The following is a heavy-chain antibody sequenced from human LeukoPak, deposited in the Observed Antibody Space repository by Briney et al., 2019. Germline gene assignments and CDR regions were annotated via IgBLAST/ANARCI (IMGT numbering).Heavy chain of an antibody. Sequence: ASETLSLTCTVSGGSISSSSYYWGWIRQPPGRGLEWIGYIYYSGSTNYNPSLKSRVAISVDTSKNQFSLKLSSVTAADTAVYYCARDAAMARGIFDYWGQGTLVTVSS. CDR2: IYYSGST. V-gene: IGHV4-61*01. J-gene: IGHJ4*02. D-gene: IGHD3-10*01. CDR3: ARDAAMARGIFDY. CDR1: GGSISSSSYY.